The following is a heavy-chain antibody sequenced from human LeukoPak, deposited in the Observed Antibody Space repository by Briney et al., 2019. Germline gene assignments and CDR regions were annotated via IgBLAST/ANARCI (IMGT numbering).Heavy chain of an antibody. V-gene: IGHV3-30*18. Sequence: GGSLRLSCAASGFTFSNYGMHWVRQAPGKGLEWVTVISYDGSNKYYADSVKGRFTISRDNSKNTLYLQMSSLRAEDTAIYYCVKDQGVGSVGEWLAFDYWGQGTLVTVSS. J-gene: IGHJ4*02. CDR1: GFTFSNYG. D-gene: IGHD6-19*01. CDR3: VKDQGVGSVGEWLAFDY. CDR2: ISYDGSNK.